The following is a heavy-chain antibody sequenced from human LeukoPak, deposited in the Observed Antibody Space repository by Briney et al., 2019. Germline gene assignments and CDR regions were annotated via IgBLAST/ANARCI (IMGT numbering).Heavy chain of an antibody. CDR3: ARDYDFWSGYYPDDI. J-gene: IGHJ3*02. V-gene: IGHV3-21*01. CDR1: GFTFSSYS. CDR2: ISSSSSYI. D-gene: IGHD3-3*01. Sequence: GGSLRLSCAASGFTFSSYSMNCVRQAPGKGLEWVSSISSSSSYIYYAHSVKSRFTISRDNAKNSLYLQMNGLRADDTAVYSCARDYDFWSGYYPDDIWGQGTMVTVSS.